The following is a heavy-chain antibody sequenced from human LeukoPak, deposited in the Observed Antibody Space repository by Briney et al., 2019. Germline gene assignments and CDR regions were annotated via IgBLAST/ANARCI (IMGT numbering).Heavy chain of an antibody. CDR1: GFTFSSYW. CDR2: IKQDGSEK. CDR3: ARDLFPPWFDP. D-gene: IGHD2-21*01. Sequence: PGGSLRLSCAASGFTFSSYWMSWVRQAPGKGLEWMANIKQDGSEKNYVDSVKGRFTISRDNAKNSLYLQMNSLRAEDTAVYYCARDLFPPWFDPWGQGTLVTVSS. V-gene: IGHV3-7*01. J-gene: IGHJ5*02.